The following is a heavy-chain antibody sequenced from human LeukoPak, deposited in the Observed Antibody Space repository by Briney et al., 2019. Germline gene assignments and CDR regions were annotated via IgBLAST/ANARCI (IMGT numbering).Heavy chain of an antibody. V-gene: IGHV3-30*02. CDR3: AKAEYSSSSGAFDI. J-gene: IGHJ3*02. CDR1: GFTFSSYG. CDR2: IRYDGSNK. D-gene: IGHD6-6*01. Sequence: GGSLRLSCAASGFTFSSYGMHWVRQAPGKGLEWVAFIRYDGSNKYYADSVKGQFTISRDNSKNTLYLQMNSLRAEGTAVYYCAKAEYSSSSGAFDIWGQGTMVTVSS.